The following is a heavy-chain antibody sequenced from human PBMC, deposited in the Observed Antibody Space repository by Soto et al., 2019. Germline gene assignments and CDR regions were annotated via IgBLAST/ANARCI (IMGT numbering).Heavy chain of an antibody. Sequence: QVQLVQSGAEVREPGSSVKVSCTTSGGTLTDYIISWVRQSPGQGLEWMGRIAPMMGIADYARKFPGRVTITAARSTNTAYVEVSSLRPEDTAIYYCAKDRSDYGDFVFDNWGRGTLVTVSS. CDR1: GGTLTDYI. CDR2: IAPMMGIA. CDR3: AKDRSDYGDFVFDN. J-gene: IGHJ4*02. V-gene: IGHV1-69*08. D-gene: IGHD4-17*01.